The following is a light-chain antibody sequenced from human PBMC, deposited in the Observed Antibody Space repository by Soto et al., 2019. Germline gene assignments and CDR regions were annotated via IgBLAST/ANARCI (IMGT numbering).Light chain of an antibody. Sequence: EIVLTQSPATLSLSPGERATLSCRASQSVSGRLAWYLQKPGQAPRLLIYDTSNRATGIPARFSGSGSGTDFTLTISRLEPEDFAVYYCQQRSSWPIFTFGPGTKVDIK. CDR3: QQRSSWPIFT. CDR2: DTS. V-gene: IGKV3-11*01. CDR1: QSVSGR. J-gene: IGKJ3*01.